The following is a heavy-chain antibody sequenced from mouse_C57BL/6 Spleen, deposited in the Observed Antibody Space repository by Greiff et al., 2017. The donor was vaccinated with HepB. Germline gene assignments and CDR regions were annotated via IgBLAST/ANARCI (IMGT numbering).Heavy chain of an antibody. D-gene: IGHD3-2*02. J-gene: IGHJ4*01. CDR2: INPYNGGT. Sequence: EVQLVESGPVLVKPGASVKMSCKASGYTFTDYYMNWVQQSHGKSLEWIGVINPYNGGTSYNQKFKGKATLTVDKSSSTAYMELNSLTSEDSAVYYCARGGRLYAMDYWGQGTSVTVSS. CDR3: ARGGRLYAMDY. CDR1: GYTFTDYY. V-gene: IGHV1-19*01.